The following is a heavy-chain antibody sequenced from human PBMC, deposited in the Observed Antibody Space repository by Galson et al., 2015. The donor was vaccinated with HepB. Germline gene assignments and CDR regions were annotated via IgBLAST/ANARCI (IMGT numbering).Heavy chain of an antibody. V-gene: IGHV3-23*01. D-gene: IGHD6-6*01. Sequence: SLRLSCAASGFRFNIYDMSWVCQAPGKGLEWVSGITNSGGRRYYAEPGKGRFTISRDNSKNTVFLQMSSLRAEDTAIYYCAKGAYMSSYSLYGMDAWGQGTTVIVSS. CDR2: ITNSGGRR. CDR1: GFRFNIYD. J-gene: IGHJ6*02. CDR3: AKGAYMSSYSLYGMDA.